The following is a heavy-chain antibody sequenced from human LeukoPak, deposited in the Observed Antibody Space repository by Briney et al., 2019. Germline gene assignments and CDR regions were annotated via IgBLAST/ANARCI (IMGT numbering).Heavy chain of an antibody. CDR2: ISDSGAST. D-gene: IGHD6-13*01. CDR3: AKDPQSIAAAGFNFDY. Sequence: GGSLRLSCAASGFTFWTYAMKWVRQAPGKGLEWVSLISDSGASTYYADSVKGRFTISRDNSKNTLYLQMNSLRAEDTAVYYCAKDPQSIAAAGFNFDYWGQGTLVTVSS. CDR1: GFTFWTYA. J-gene: IGHJ4*02. V-gene: IGHV3-23*01.